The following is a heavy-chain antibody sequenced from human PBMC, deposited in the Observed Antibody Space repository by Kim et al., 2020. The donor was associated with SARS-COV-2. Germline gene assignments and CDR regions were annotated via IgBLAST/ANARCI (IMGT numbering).Heavy chain of an antibody. Sequence: GGSLRLSCAASGLTFSNYALHWVRQAPGKGLEWVAVISYDGTNQYYAESVKGRFTISRDNSKNTLYLQMNGLRAEDTAVYYCAREVVAFERGIDYWGQGT. D-gene: IGHD3-16*02. CDR1: GLTFSNYA. V-gene: IGHV3-30*04. CDR2: ISYDGTNQ. CDR3: AREVVAFERGIDY. J-gene: IGHJ4*02.